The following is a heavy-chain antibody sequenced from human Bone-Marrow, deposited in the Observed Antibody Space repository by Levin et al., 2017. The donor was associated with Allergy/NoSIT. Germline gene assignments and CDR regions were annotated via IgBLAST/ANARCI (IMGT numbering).Heavy chain of an antibody. CDR2: ISDGGGST. Sequence: ETLSLTCAASGFTFSSYAMSWVRQAPGKGLEWVSGISDGGGSTYYADSVKGRFSISRDNSKNTLYLQMNSLRAEDTAAYYCAKAFSGWPPGDYWGQGTLVTVSS. CDR1: GFTFSSYA. D-gene: IGHD6-19*01. V-gene: IGHV3-23*01. J-gene: IGHJ4*02. CDR3: AKAFSGWPPGDY.